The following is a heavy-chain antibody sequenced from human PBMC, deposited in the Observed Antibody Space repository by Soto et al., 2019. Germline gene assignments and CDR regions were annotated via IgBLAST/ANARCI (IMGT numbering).Heavy chain of an antibody. V-gene: IGHV1-2*02. CDR2: INPATGAA. CDR3: ARGGGVGVAGSAAFDM. Sequence: QLHLVQSGAVVKKPGASVTVSCSASGYPVTAYCMHWVRQAPGRGLEWMGGINPATGAAKYTQTFQGRVTMPRDTSTSTVFMELSGLTSEDTAVFYCARGGGVGVAGSAAFDMWGQGTLVTVSS. J-gene: IGHJ3*02. D-gene: IGHD3-3*01. CDR1: GYPVTAYC.